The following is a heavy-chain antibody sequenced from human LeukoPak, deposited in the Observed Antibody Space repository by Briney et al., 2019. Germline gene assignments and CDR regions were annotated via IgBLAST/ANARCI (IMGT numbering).Heavy chain of an antibody. Sequence: ASVKVSCKASGYTFTGYYMHWVRQAPGQGLEWMGGINPNSGGTNNAQKFQGRDTMTRDTSISTAYMELSRLRSDDTAVYYCARGAVWSGYLIATPYYYYYMDVWGKGTTVTVSS. D-gene: IGHD3-3*01. V-gene: IGHV1-2*02. CDR1: GYTFTGYY. CDR3: ARGAVWSGYLIATPYYYYYMDV. J-gene: IGHJ6*03. CDR2: INPNSGGT.